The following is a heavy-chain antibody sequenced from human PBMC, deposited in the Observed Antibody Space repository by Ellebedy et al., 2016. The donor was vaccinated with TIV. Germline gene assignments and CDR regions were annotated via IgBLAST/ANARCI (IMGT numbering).Heavy chain of an antibody. D-gene: IGHD4-17*01. CDR2: ISGSGGST. Sequence: GESLKISCAASGFTFSSYWMSWVRQAPGKGLEWVSAISGSGGSTYYADSVKGRFTISRDNSKNTLYLQMNSLRAEDTAVYYCARERTTVTTEYFDYWGQGTLVTVSS. V-gene: IGHV3-23*01. CDR3: ARERTTVTTEYFDY. CDR1: GFTFSSYW. J-gene: IGHJ4*02.